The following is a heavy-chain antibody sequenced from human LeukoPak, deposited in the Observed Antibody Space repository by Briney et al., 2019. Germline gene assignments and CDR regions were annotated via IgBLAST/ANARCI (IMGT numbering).Heavy chain of an antibody. CDR1: GGSISSYY. CDR2: IYTSGST. J-gene: IGHJ6*02. V-gene: IGHV4-4*07. Sequence: SETLSLTCTVSGGSISSYYWNWIRQPAGKGPEWIGRIYTSGSTNYNPSLKSRVTMSVDTSKNQFSLKLSSVTAADTAVYYCARAPPGGDYFYYGMDVWGQGTTVTVSS. CDR3: ARAPPGGDYFYYGMDV. D-gene: IGHD4-17*01.